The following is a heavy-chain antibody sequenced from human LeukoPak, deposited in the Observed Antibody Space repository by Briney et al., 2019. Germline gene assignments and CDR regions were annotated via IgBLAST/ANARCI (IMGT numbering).Heavy chain of an antibody. CDR2: ISGSGGST. CDR3: AKDPNRDLYDFWSGYSPFDY. V-gene: IGHV3-23*01. D-gene: IGHD3-3*01. J-gene: IGHJ4*02. CDR1: GLTFSSYA. Sequence: PGGSLRLSCAASGLTFSSYAMSWVRQAPGKGLEWVSAISGSGGSTYYADSVKGRFTISRDNSKNTLYLQMNSLRAEDTAVYYCAKDPNRDLYDFWSGYSPFDYWGQGTLVTVSS.